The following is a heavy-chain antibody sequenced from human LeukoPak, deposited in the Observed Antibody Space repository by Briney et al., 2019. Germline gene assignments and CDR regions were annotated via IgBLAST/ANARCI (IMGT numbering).Heavy chain of an antibody. Sequence: ASVKVSCTASGYTFTSYGISWVRQAPGQGLEWMGWISAYNGNTNYAQKLQGRVTMTTDTSTSTAYMELRSLRSDDTAVYYCARDLYYDSSGQRYYYGMDVWGQGTTVTVSS. CDR1: GYTFTSYG. J-gene: IGHJ6*02. CDR2: ISAYNGNT. D-gene: IGHD3-22*01. CDR3: ARDLYYDSSGQRYYYGMDV. V-gene: IGHV1-18*01.